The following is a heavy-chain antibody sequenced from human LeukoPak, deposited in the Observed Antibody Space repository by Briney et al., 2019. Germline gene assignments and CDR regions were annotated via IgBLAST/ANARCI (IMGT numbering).Heavy chain of an antibody. CDR2: ISSSGSTI. V-gene: IGHV3-11*01. CDR1: GFTFSDYY. CDR3: ARVTYYYDSSGYYENLNQFDY. D-gene: IGHD3-22*01. Sequence: GSLRLSCAASGFTFSDYYMSWIRQAPGKGLEWVSYISSSGSTIYYADSVKGRFTISGDNAKNSLYLQMSSLRAEDTAVYYCARVTYYYDSSGYYENLNQFDYWGQGTLVTVSS. J-gene: IGHJ4*02.